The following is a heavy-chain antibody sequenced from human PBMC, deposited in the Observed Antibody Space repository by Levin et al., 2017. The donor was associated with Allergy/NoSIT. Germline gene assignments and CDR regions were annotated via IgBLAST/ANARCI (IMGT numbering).Heavy chain of an antibody. Sequence: GGSLRLSCAASGFTFSNYAMRWVRQAPGKGLEWVSGVSGDGETTYYADSVKGRFTISRDNSTNTVYLQMNSLRAGDTAVYYCAKEGGRAEAATGGFGYYYYGLDVWGHGTKVTVS. D-gene: IGHD3-16*01. J-gene: IGHJ6*02. CDR1: GFTFSNYA. V-gene: IGHV3-23*01. CDR2: VSGDGETT. CDR3: AKEGGRAEAATGGFGYYYYGLDV.